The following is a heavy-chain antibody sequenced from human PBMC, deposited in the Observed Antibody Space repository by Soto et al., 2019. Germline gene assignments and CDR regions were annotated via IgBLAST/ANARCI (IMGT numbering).Heavy chain of an antibody. CDR1: GGSISIYY. D-gene: IGHD2-15*01. CDR2: IYYSGST. V-gene: IGHV4-59*08. Sequence: SDTLSLTCTVSGGSISIYYWSWIRQPPGKGLEWIGYIYYSGSTNYNPSLKSRVTISVDTSKNQFSLKLSSVTAADTAVYYCARHSSYYYYMDVWGKGTTVTVSS. CDR3: ARHSSYYYYMDV. J-gene: IGHJ6*03.